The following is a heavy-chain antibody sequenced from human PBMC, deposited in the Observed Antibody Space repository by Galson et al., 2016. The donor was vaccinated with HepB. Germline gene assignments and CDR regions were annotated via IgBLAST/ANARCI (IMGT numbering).Heavy chain of an antibody. CDR1: GFTFGDYG. CDR3: VRVREGIVLVAPTARNYYYFDL. J-gene: IGHJ2*01. CDR2: INWTGVKK. Sequence: SLRLSCAASGFTFGDYGMSWVRQAPGKGLEWVSGINWTGVKKGDAESVKGRFTISRDNAKNSLYLQMNSLRVDDTALYHCVRVREGIVLVAPTARNYYYFDLWGRGTLVTVSS. V-gene: IGHV3-20*01. D-gene: IGHD2-8*01.